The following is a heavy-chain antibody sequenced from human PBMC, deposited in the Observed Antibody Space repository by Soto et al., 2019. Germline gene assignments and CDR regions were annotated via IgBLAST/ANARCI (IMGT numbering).Heavy chain of an antibody. CDR3: AHKGGGDRILDY. CDR1: GFSLSASGVG. D-gene: IGHD3-16*01. Sequence: QITLKESGPTLVKPTQTLTLTCTFSGFSLSASGVGVGWIRQPPGKALEWLAITYWDDAKHYSPSLKSSLTITKDTSKNQVVLTMTNIDPVDTATYYWAHKGGGDRILDYWGQGTLVTVSS. V-gene: IGHV2-5*02. CDR2: TYWDDAK. J-gene: IGHJ4*02.